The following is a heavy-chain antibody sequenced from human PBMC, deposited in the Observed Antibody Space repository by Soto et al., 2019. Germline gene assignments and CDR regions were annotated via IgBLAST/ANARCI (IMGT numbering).Heavy chain of an antibody. Sequence: EVQLVESGGGLVQPGGSLRLSCAASGFTFSSYSMNWVRQAPGKGLEWVSSISSSSSYIYYADSVKGRFTISRDNAKNSLYLQMNSLRAEDTAVYYCARDGQYYDFWSGYYTGPNWFDPWGQGTLVTVSS. V-gene: IGHV3-21*01. D-gene: IGHD3-3*01. CDR1: GFTFSSYS. CDR2: ISSSSSYI. CDR3: ARDGQYYDFWSGYYTGPNWFDP. J-gene: IGHJ5*02.